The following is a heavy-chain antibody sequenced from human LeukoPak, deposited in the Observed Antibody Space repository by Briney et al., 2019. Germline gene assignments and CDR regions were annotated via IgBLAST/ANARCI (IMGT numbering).Heavy chain of an antibody. V-gene: IGHV1-8*01. CDR3: ARYSSGWYSGGMDV. CDR1: GYTFTSYD. CDR2: MTPNSGNT. J-gene: IGHJ6*02. D-gene: IGHD6-19*01. Sequence: GASVKVSCKASGYTFTSYDINWVRQATGQGIERRGWMTPNSGNTGYAQKFQGRVTMTRNTSISTAYMELSSLRSEDTAVYYCARYSSGWYSGGMDVWGQGTTVTVSS.